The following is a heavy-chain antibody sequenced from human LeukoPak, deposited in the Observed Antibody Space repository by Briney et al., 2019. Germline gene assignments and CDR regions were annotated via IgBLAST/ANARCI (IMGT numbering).Heavy chain of an antibody. CDR2: IIPIFGTA. V-gene: IGHV1-69*06. J-gene: IGHJ4*02. CDR3: ARVTPLPHRDFDY. Sequence: SVKVSCKASGGTFSSYAISWVRQAPGQGLEWMGGIIPIFGTANYAQKFQGRVTITADKSTSTAYVELSSLRSEDTAVYYCARVTPLPHRDFDYWGQGTLVTVSS. CDR1: GGTFSSYA.